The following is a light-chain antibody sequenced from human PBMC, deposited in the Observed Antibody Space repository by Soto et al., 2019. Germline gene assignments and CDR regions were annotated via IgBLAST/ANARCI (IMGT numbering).Light chain of an antibody. Sequence: EIVLTQSPGTLSLSPGERATLSCRASQSVSSSYLAWYQQKPGQAPRLLIYDTSNRATGIPDRISGSGSGTDFTLTISRLEPEDSAVYYCQQYDSSPRSFGQGTKVEIK. CDR3: QQYDSSPRS. CDR1: QSVSSSY. V-gene: IGKV3-20*01. J-gene: IGKJ1*01. CDR2: DTS.